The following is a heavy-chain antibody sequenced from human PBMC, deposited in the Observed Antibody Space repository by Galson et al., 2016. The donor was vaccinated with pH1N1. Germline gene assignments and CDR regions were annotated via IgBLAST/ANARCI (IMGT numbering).Heavy chain of an antibody. Sequence: SETLSLTCNVSGGSVSSGHYYWSWIRQFPGKGLEWIGYSFYSGTTKYNPSLENRVVISLDTSKNQCTLKLTSVSAADTAVYYCARERPSDFWGGYFDSWGQGILVTVSS. CDR3: ARERPSDFWGGYFDS. CDR1: GGSVSSGHYY. J-gene: IGHJ4*02. V-gene: IGHV4-61*01. D-gene: IGHD3-3*01. CDR2: SFYSGTT.